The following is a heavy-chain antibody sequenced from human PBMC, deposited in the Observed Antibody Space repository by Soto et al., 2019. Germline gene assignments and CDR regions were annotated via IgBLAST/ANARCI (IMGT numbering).Heavy chain of an antibody. Sequence: QVQLQQWGAGLLKPSETLSLTCAVYGGSFSGYYWSWIRQPPGKGLEWIGEINHSGSTNYNPSLKSRVTIAVDTSKNQFSLKLSSVTAADTAMYYCAGGENIVVVVAASDYYVDVWGKGTTVTVSS. V-gene: IGHV4-34*01. J-gene: IGHJ6*03. CDR3: AGGENIVVVVAASDYYVDV. D-gene: IGHD2-15*01. CDR1: GGSFSGYY. CDR2: INHSGST.